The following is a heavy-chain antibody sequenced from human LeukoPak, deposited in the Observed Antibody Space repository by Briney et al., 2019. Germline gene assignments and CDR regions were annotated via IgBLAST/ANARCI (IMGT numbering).Heavy chain of an antibody. V-gene: IGHV3-48*01. D-gene: IGHD2-21*02. CDR1: GFTFSRHS. CDR2: ISSTGSTI. J-gene: IGHJ1*01. Sequence: PGGSLRLSCAASGFTFSRHSMNWVRQAPGKGLEWASYISSTGSTIYYADSVKGRFTISRDNAENSLYLQMNSLRAEDTAVYYCARDDSNCGGDCTYLQYWGQGTLVTVSS. CDR3: ARDDSNCGGDCTYLQY.